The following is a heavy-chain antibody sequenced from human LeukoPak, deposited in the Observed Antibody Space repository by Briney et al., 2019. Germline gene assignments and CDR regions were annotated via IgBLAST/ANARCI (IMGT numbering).Heavy chain of an antibody. J-gene: IGHJ4*02. CDR3: ARGDCSSTSCYVDCTL. V-gene: IGHV1-69*05. CDR1: GGTFSSYA. D-gene: IGHD2-2*01. CDR2: IIPIFGTA. Sequence: SVKVSCKASGGTFSSYAISWVRQAPGQGLEWMGGIIPIFGTANYAQKFQGRVTITTDESTSTAYMALSSLRSEDTAVYYCARGDCSSTSCYVDCTLWGQGTLVTVSS.